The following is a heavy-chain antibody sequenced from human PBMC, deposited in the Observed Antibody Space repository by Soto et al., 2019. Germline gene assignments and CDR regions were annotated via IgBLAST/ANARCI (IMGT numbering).Heavy chain of an antibody. CDR2: IRKNDGNT. CDR1: GFPFSTYD. Sequence: GGSPILSCAASGFPFSTYDMSWVRQAPGKGLEWVSVIRKNDGNTHYADSVKGRFTISRDNPKNTLYLQMISLRAEDTAPYYCAKGAWLDSWGQRSLVTVSS. J-gene: IGHJ4*02. CDR3: AKGAWLDS. V-gene: IGHV3-23*01.